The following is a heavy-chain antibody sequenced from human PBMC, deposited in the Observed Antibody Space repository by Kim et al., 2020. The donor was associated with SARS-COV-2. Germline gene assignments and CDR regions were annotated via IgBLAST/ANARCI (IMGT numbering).Heavy chain of an antibody. CDR3: ARDLSSSWVENWFDP. CDR1: GFTFSNYD. J-gene: IGHJ5*02. D-gene: IGHD6-13*01. Sequence: GGSLRLSCAASGFTFSNYDMHWVRQAPGKGLEWVAVIWYDGSNKYYADSVKGRFTISRDNSKNTLYLQMNSLGAEDTAVYYCARDLSSSWVENWFDPWG. CDR2: IWYDGSNK. V-gene: IGHV3-33*01.